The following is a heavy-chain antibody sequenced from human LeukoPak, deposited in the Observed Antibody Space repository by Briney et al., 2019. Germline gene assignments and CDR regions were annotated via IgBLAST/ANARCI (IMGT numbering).Heavy chain of an antibody. V-gene: IGHV3-23*01. J-gene: IGHJ4*02. D-gene: IGHD2-2*01. Sequence: GGSLRPSCAASGFTFSSYAMSWVRQAPGKGLEWVSAISGSGGSTYYADSVKGRFTISRDNSKNTLYLQMNSLRAEDTAVYYCAKDSSIVVVPAATSYDYWGQGTLVTVSS. CDR2: ISGSGGST. CDR3: AKDSSIVVVPAATSYDY. CDR1: GFTFSSYA.